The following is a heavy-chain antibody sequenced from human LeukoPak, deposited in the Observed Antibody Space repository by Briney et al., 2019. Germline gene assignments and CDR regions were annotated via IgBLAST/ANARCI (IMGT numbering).Heavy chain of an antibody. CDR3: ARDLVGDFWSGPANDAFDI. J-gene: IGHJ3*02. CDR2: LSGSGGTT. V-gene: IGHV3-23*01. Sequence: GGSLRLSCAASGFTFSSYAMSWVRQAPGKGLEWVSSLSGSGGTTYYADSVKGRFTISRDNANNRLYLQMNIVRAEDTAVYYCARDLVGDFWSGPANDAFDIWGQGTMVTVSS. D-gene: IGHD3-3*01. CDR1: GFTFSSYA.